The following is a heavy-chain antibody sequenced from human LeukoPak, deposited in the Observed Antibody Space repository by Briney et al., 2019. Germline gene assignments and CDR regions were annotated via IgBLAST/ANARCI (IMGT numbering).Heavy chain of an antibody. D-gene: IGHD2-8*01. CDR1: GFTFSSYA. CDR2: IKEDGSEK. V-gene: IGHV3-7*04. CDR3: ARMVSVARSHWYFDV. Sequence: TGGSLRLSCAASGFTFSSYAMSWVRQAPGKGLEWVANIKEDGSEKYYVDSVKGRFAISRDNAKNSQELQMNSLRVEDTAVYYCARMVSVARSHWYFDVWGRGTLLTVSS. J-gene: IGHJ2*01.